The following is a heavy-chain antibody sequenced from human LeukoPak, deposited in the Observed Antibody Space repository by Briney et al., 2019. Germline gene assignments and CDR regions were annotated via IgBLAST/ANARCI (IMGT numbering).Heavy chain of an antibody. V-gene: IGHV1-69*05. Sequence: ASVKVSCKASGGTFSSYAISWVRQAPGQGLEWMGGIIPIFGTANYAQKFQGRVTMTTDTSTSTAYMELRSLRSDDTAVYYCARVYMATITRRNWFDPWGQGTLVTVSS. D-gene: IGHD5-24*01. J-gene: IGHJ5*02. CDR1: GGTFSSYA. CDR3: ARVYMATITRRNWFDP. CDR2: IIPIFGTA.